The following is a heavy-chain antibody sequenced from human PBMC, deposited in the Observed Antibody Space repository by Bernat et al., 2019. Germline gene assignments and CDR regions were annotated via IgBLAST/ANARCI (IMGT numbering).Heavy chain of an antibody. D-gene: IGHD6-19*01. J-gene: IGHJ6*03. Sequence: EVQLVESGGGLVKPGGSLRLSCAASGLTFSNAWMSWVRQAPGKGLEWVGRIKSKTDGGTTDYAAPVKGRFTISRDDSKNTLYLQMNSLKTEDTAVYYCTTFDPIAVAGTFYYYYYMDVWDKGTTVTVSS. CDR2: IKSKTDGGTT. CDR1: GLTFSNAW. V-gene: IGHV3-15*01. CDR3: TTFDPIAVAGTFYYYYYMDV.